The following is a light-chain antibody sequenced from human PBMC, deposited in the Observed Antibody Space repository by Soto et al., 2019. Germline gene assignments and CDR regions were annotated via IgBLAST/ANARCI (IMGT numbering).Light chain of an antibody. J-gene: IGKJ1*01. Sequence: EIVLTKSPGTVSLSPGERATLSCRASQSVSSSSLAWYQQKPGQARRLLIYGASSRATGIPDRFSGSWSVTDFTLTISRLEPEDFAVYYCQQYGSSPWKFGQGNKVDIK. V-gene: IGKV3-20*01. CDR3: QQYGSSPWK. CDR2: GAS. CDR1: QSVSSSS.